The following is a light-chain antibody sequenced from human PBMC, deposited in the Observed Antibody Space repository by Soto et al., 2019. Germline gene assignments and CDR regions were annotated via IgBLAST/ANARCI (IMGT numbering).Light chain of an antibody. CDR2: DVT. Sequence: QSALTQSPSASGSPGQSVTISCTGTSSDIGGYNSVSWYQQHPGKAPQVMIYDVTKRPSGVPDRFSGSKSGNTASLTVSALQAEDDADYYCSSYTDRKHLVFGTGTKVTVL. CDR1: SSDIGGYNS. CDR3: SSYTDRKHLV. J-gene: IGLJ1*01. V-gene: IGLV2-8*01.